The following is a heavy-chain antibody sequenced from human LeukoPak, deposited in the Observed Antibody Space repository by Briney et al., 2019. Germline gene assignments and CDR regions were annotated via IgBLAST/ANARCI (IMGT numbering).Heavy chain of an antibody. CDR1: GFTFSSYA. V-gene: IGHV3-30*04. D-gene: IGHD6-13*01. J-gene: IGHJ3*02. CDR3: AKGQSSWYFDAFDI. Sequence: GGSLRLSCAASGFTFSSYAMHWVRQAPGKGLEWVAVISYDGSNKYYADSVKGRFTISRDNSKNTLYLQMNNLRAEDTAVYYCAKGQSSWYFDAFDIWGQGTMVTVSS. CDR2: ISYDGSNK.